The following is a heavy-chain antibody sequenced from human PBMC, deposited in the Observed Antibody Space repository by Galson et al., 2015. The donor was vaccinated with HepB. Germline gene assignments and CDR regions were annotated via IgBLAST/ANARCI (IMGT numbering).Heavy chain of an antibody. CDR1: GFIVGNNY. CDR2: IYSGGST. J-gene: IGHJ6*02. D-gene: IGHD3-10*01. V-gene: IGHV3-53*01. CDR3: ARDHYFGSALDHGMDV. Sequence: SLRLSCAVSGFIVGNNYMSWVRQAPGKGLEWVSVIYSGGSTYYADSVKGRFTISRDNSKNTLYLQMNSLRAEDTAVYYCARDHYFGSALDHGMDVWGQGTTVTVSS.